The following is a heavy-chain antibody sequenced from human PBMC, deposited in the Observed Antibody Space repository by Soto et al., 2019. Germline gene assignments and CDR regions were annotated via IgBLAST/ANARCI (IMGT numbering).Heavy chain of an antibody. CDR3: ARTTRVRYFDY. J-gene: IGHJ4*02. D-gene: IGHD1-1*01. Sequence: ASETLSLTCAVYGGSFSDYYWSWIRQPPGKGLEWIGEINHSGSTNYNPSLKSRVTISVDTSKNQFSLKLSSVTAADTAVYSCARTTRVRYFDYWGPGTLVTLSS. CDR2: INHSGST. V-gene: IGHV4-34*01. CDR1: GGSFSDYY.